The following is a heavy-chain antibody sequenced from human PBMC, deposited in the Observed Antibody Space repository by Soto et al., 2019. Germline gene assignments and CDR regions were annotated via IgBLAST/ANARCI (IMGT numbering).Heavy chain of an antibody. D-gene: IGHD3-9*01. Sequence: SVKVSCKASGGTFSSYAISWVRQAPGQGLEWMGGIIPIFGTANYAQKFQGRVTITADESTSTAYMELSSLRSEDTAVYYCARASNQYYDILTGYYTFDYWGQGTLVTVSS. V-gene: IGHV1-69*13. J-gene: IGHJ4*02. CDR3: ARASNQYYDILTGYYTFDY. CDR1: GGTFSSYA. CDR2: IIPIFGTA.